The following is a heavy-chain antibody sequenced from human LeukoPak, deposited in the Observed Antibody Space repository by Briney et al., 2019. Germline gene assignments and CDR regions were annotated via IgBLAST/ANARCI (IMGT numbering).Heavy chain of an antibody. J-gene: IGHJ4*02. CDR3: TKEVVDY. D-gene: IGHD1-26*01. CDR1: GFTFSSYG. V-gene: IGHV3-30*18. CDR2: ISYDGSNK. Sequence: PGGSLRLSCAASGFTFSSYGMHWVRQAPGKGLEWVAVISYDGSNKYHADSVDGRFIISRDNSKNTLYLQMNSLRTEDTAVYYCTKEVVDYWGQGTLVTVSS.